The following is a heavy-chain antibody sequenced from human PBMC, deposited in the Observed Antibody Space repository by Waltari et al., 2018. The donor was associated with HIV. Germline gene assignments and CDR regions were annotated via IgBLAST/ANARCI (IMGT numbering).Heavy chain of an antibody. D-gene: IGHD6-6*01. CDR2: RHYTAFI. Sequence: QVPLRESGPGLVKPPETLSRSCHVSADPIKKFYWTWIRQAPGRGLEWLGARHYTAFITYNASLNSRLSLSIDTSDDKVSLNLNSVTPADTAVYFCAAGTAPRPGYWGQGILVTVSS. J-gene: IGHJ4*02. CDR1: ADPIKKFY. V-gene: IGHV4-59*03. CDR3: AAGTAPRPGY.